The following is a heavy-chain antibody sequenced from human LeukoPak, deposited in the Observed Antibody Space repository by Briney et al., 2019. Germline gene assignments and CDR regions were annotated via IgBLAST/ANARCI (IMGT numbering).Heavy chain of an antibody. Sequence: SETLSLTCTVSDGSISSYYWSWIRQPAGKGLEWIGRIYTSGSTNYNPSLKSRVTMSVDTSKNQFSLKLSSVTAADTAVYYCARERNTVAGKARWFDPWGQGTLVTVSS. CDR2: IYTSGST. CDR1: DGSISSYY. D-gene: IGHD6-19*01. V-gene: IGHV4-4*07. J-gene: IGHJ5*02. CDR3: ARERNTVAGKARWFDP.